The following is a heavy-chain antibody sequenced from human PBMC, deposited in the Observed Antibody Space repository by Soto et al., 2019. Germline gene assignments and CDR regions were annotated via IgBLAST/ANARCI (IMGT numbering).Heavy chain of an antibody. D-gene: IGHD2-21*01. V-gene: IGHV3-23*05. CDR1: GLPHSSFA. CDR3: AKDAVYNDGLWLMDH. CDR2: IYGSGRGI. Sequence: LRLSCTASGLPHSSFAMMWVRQAAGKGLECVSGIYGSGRGIEYADSVKGRFTISRDNSKNTVHLQMTDLRADDTAVYYCAKDAVYNDGLWLMDHWGQGTQVTVSS. J-gene: IGHJ4*02.